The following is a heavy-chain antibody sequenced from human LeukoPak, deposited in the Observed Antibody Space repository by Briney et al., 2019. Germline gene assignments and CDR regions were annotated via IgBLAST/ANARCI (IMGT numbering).Heavy chain of an antibody. D-gene: IGHD5-18*01. Sequence: GASVKVSCKVSGYTPSKLTSHRVRHAPGKALELMEGFDPEDGEAIYAQQFQGRVTMNEDPCTDTVYMELSSLTSEDTAVYYGATGRVYSLLDYWGQGTLAIVAS. V-gene: IGHV1-24*01. CDR2: FDPEDGEA. CDR3: ATGRVYSLLDY. J-gene: IGHJ4*02. CDR1: GYTPSKLT.